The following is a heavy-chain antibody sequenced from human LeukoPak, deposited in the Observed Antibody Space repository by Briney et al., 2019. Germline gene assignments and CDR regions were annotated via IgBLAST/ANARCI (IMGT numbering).Heavy chain of an antibody. CDR2: LKRDESEK. CDR1: GFTFSFYW. Sequence: GGSLRLSCAASGFTFSFYWMSWVRQAPGKGLEWVATLKRDESEKYYVDSVKGRFTISRDNAKDSLYLQMNSLRAEDTAVYYCARPATSAGGRIYYFDHWGQRTLVTVSS. CDR3: ARPATSAGGRIYYFDH. J-gene: IGHJ4*02. D-gene: IGHD6-19*01. V-gene: IGHV3-7*01.